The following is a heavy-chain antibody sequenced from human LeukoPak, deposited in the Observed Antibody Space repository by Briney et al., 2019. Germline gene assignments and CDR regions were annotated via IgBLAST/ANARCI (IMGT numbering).Heavy chain of an antibody. CDR3: ARARTRSWYGGIWFDP. J-gene: IGHJ5*02. Sequence: SETLSLTCTVSGGSISSSSYYWGWIRQPPGKGLEWIGSIYYSGSTYYNPSLKSRVTISVDTSKNQFSLKLSSVTAADTAVYYCARARTRSWYGGIWFDPWGQGTLVTVSS. V-gene: IGHV4-39*01. D-gene: IGHD6-13*01. CDR2: IYYSGST. CDR1: GGSISSSSYY.